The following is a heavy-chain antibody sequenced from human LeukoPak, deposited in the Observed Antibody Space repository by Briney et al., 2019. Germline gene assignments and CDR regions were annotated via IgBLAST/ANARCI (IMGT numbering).Heavy chain of an antibody. CDR3: ARDRSIAAADPFDY. CDR1: GYTFTGYY. Sequence: ASVKVSCKASGYTFTGYYMHWVRQAPGQGLEWMGWINPNSGGTNYAQKFQGRVIMTRDTSISTAYMELSRLRSDDTAVYYCARDRSIAAADPFDYWGQGTLVTVSS. J-gene: IGHJ4*02. D-gene: IGHD6-13*01. CDR2: INPNSGGT. V-gene: IGHV1-2*02.